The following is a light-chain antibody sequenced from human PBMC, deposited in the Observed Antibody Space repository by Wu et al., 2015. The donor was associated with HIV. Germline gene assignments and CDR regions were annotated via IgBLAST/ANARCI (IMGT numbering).Light chain of an antibody. CDR3: QQRSNWPPLT. Sequence: DRATLSCRASQRVTSNYLAWYQQKPGQPPRLLIYDASNRAPGIPARFSGRGSGTDFTLTISSLEPEDFAVYYCQQRSNWPPLTFGGGTKVEI. CDR2: DAS. CDR1: QRVTSNY. V-gene: IGKV3-11*01. J-gene: IGKJ4*01.